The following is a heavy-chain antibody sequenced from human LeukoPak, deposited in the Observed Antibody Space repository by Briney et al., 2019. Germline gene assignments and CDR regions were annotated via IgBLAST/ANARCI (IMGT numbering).Heavy chain of an antibody. CDR1: GFTFSSYS. J-gene: IGHJ5*02. Sequence: GSLRLSCAASGFTFSSYSMNWVRQAPGKGLEWIGYIYYSGSTKYNPSLKSRVTMSVDTSKNRFSLKLSSVTAADTAVYYCARHRGYCSSTSCSYNWFDPWGQGTLVTVSS. D-gene: IGHD2-2*03. CDR3: ARHRGYCSSTSCSYNWFDP. CDR2: IYYSGST. V-gene: IGHV4-59*08.